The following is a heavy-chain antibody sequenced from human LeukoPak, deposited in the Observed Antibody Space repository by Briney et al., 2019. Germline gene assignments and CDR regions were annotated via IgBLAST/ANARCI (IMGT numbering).Heavy chain of an antibody. Sequence: PGGSLRLSCAASGFTFSSYWMHWVRQAPGKGLVWVSRIYIDGSSTSYADSVKGRFTISRDNAKSTLYLQMNSLRDEDTAVYYCVRDPTSRLSRFDYWGQGTLVTVSS. CDR2: IYIDGSST. CDR1: GFTFSSYW. V-gene: IGHV3-74*01. J-gene: IGHJ4*02. CDR3: VRDPTSRLSRFDY. D-gene: IGHD3-16*02.